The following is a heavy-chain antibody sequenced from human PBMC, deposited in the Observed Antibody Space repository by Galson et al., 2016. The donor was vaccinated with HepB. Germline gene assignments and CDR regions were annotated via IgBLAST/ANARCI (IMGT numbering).Heavy chain of an antibody. CDR2: IYYSGST. CDR3: ARASGGYDYGFGP. CDR1: GGSISSGSYY. V-gene: IGHV4-31*03. D-gene: IGHD5-12*01. Sequence: TLSLTCTVSGGSISSGSYYWSWIRQLPGKGLEWIGYIYYSGSTYYNPSLKSRITISLDTSKNQFSLKLSSVTAADTAVYFCARASGGYDYGFGPWGQGTLVTVSS. J-gene: IGHJ5*02.